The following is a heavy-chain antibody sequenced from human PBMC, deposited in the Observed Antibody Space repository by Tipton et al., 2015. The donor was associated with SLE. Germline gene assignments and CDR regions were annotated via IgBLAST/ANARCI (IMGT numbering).Heavy chain of an antibody. V-gene: IGHV4-39*07. CDR2: IYHSGST. CDR1: GGSISSSSYY. D-gene: IGHD1-26*01. CDR3: ARFSELSLDY. Sequence: TLSLTCTVSGGSISSSSYYWGWIRQPPGKGLEWIGSIYHSGSTYYNPSLKSRVTISVDTSKNQFSLKLSSVTAADTAVYYCARFSELSLDYWGQGTLVTVSS. J-gene: IGHJ4*02.